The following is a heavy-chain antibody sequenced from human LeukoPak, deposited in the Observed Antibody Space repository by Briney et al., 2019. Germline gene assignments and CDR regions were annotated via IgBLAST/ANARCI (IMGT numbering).Heavy chain of an antibody. J-gene: IGHJ4*02. CDR1: GFTFSDYN. Sequence: GGSLRLSCAASGFTFSDYNMRWIRQAPGKGLEWVSGLSGSGGSTYYADSVKGRFTISRDNSKNTLYLQMNSLRAGDTAVYYCAKDNASVAPYFFDYWGQGTLVTVSS. CDR2: LSGSGGST. D-gene: IGHD6-19*01. CDR3: AKDNASVAPYFFDY. V-gene: IGHV3-23*01.